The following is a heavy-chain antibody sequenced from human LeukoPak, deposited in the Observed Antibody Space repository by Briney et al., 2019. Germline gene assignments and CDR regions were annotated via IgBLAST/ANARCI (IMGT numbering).Heavy chain of an antibody. Sequence: GGSLRLSCAASGFTFSSYWMSWVRQAPGKGLEWVADIKQDGSEKYYVDSVKGRFTISRDNAKNSLYLQMNSLRAEDTAVYYCARIPSLSWQQPFDYWGQGTLVTVSS. CDR1: GFTFSSYW. CDR2: IKQDGSEK. J-gene: IGHJ4*02. D-gene: IGHD6-13*01. V-gene: IGHV3-7*01. CDR3: ARIPSLSWQQPFDY.